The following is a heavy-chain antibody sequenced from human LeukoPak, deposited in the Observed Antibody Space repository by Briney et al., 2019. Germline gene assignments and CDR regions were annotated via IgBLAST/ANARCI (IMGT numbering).Heavy chain of an antibody. V-gene: IGHV3-30*02. Sequence: GGSLRLSCAASGFTFSSYGMHWVRQAPGKGLEWVAFIRYDGSNKYYADSVKGRFTISRDNSKNTLYLQMNSLRAEDTAVYYCAKDRPLRYFDWLDYWGQGTLVTVSS. CDR2: IRYDGSNK. CDR3: AKDRPLRYFDWLDY. CDR1: GFTFSSYG. J-gene: IGHJ4*02. D-gene: IGHD3-9*01.